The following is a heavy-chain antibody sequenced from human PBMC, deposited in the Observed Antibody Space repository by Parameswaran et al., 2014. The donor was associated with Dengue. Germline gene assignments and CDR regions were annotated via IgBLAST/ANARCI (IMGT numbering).Heavy chain of an antibody. D-gene: IGHD2-2*02. Sequence: SWVRQAPGQGLEWMGWISAYNGNTNYAQKLQGRVTMTTDTSTSTAYMELRSLRSDDTAVYYCARDLPENVVVPAAILSDYYYYYMDVWGKGTTVTVSS. J-gene: IGHJ6*03. CDR3: ARDLPENVVVPAAILSDYYYYYMDV. V-gene: IGHV1-18*01. CDR2: ISAYNGNT.